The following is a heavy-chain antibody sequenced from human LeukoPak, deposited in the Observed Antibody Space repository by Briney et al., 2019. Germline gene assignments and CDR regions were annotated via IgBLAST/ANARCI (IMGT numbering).Heavy chain of an antibody. D-gene: IGHD6-6*01. Sequence: GGSLRLSCTVSGFTVSSNSMSWVRQAPGKGLEWVSFIYSDNTHYSDSVKGRFTISRDNSKNTLYLQMNSLRAEDTAVYYCAKDVGTAALFVFYFDLWGRGARVTVSS. J-gene: IGHJ2*01. CDR2: IYSDNT. V-gene: IGHV3-53*01. CDR1: GFTVSSNS. CDR3: AKDVGTAALFVFYFDL.